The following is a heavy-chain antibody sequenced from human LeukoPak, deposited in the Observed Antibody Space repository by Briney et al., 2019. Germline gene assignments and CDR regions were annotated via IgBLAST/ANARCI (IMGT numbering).Heavy chain of an antibody. CDR3: ARTPGPGPENY. Sequence: PRGSLRLSCAASGFSFSDYWMKWVRQVPGKGLEWVANINQDESEKYYVDSVKGRSTISRDNAKNSLYLQMNSLRVEDTAVYYCARTPGPGPENYWGQGTLVTVSS. D-gene: IGHD1-14*01. CDR1: GFSFSDYW. J-gene: IGHJ4*02. CDR2: INQDESEK. V-gene: IGHV3-7*01.